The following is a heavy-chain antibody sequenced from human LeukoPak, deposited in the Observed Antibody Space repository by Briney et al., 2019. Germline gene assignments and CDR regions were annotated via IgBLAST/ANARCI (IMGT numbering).Heavy chain of an antibody. J-gene: IGHJ5*02. D-gene: IGHD2-2*01. CDR1: GGSISSGSYY. CDR3: ARTVGWDIVVVPAAMREYNWFDP. Sequence: PSQTLSLTCTVSGGSISSGSYYWSWIRQPAGKGLEWIGRIYSSGSTVYNPSLKSRVTISVDTSKNQFSLKLSSVTAADTAVYYCARTVGWDIVVVPAAMREYNWFDPWGQGTLVTVSS. CDR2: IYSSGST. V-gene: IGHV4-61*02.